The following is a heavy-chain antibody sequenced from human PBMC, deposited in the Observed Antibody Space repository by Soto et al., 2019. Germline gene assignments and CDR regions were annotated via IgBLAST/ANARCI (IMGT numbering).Heavy chain of an antibody. D-gene: IGHD3-10*01. CDR2: IIPIFGTA. CDR1: GGTFSSYS. Sequence: QVQLVQSGAEVKKPGSSVKVSCKASGGTFSSYSINWVRQAPGQGLEWMGEIIPIFGTANYAQKFRGRVTITADKSPSTAYREPSRRGAAHPAVVYCGAHPGGGGYWGQGTLVTVSS. J-gene: IGHJ4*02. CDR3: GAHPGGGGY. V-gene: IGHV1-69*06.